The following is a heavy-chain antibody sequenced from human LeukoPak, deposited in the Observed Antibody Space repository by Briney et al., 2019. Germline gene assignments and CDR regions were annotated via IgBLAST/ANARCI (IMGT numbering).Heavy chain of an antibody. V-gene: IGHV3-33*08. Sequence: PGGSLRLSCVASGFTFSSYGMSWVRQAPGKGLEWVAVIWPDGSNKYYADSVKGRFTISRDNSKNTLYLQMNSLRAEDTAVYYCARNRPAYYFDYWGQGTLVTVSS. CDR3: ARNRPAYYFDY. CDR2: IWPDGSNK. J-gene: IGHJ4*02. CDR1: GFTFSSYG.